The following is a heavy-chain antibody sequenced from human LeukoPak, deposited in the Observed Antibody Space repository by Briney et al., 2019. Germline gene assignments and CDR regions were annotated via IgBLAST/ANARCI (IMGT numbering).Heavy chain of an antibody. CDR2: IYYSGST. CDR1: GGSISSSSYS. Sequence: PSETLSLTCTVSGGSISSSSYSWGWIRQPPGKGLEWIGSIYYSGSTNYNPSLKSRVTISVDTSKNQFSLKLSSVTAADTAVYYCARAILPPNWNYGVIGYFDYWGQGTLVTVSS. D-gene: IGHD1-7*01. V-gene: IGHV4-39*07. CDR3: ARAILPPNWNYGVIGYFDY. J-gene: IGHJ4*02.